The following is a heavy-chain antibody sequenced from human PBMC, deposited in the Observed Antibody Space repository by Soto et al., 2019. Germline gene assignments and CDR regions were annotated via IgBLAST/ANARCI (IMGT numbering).Heavy chain of an antibody. J-gene: IGHJ5*02. CDR1: GGSFSGYY. CDR3: ARGHRVAGTAKSGWFDP. V-gene: IGHV4-34*01. CDR2: INHSGST. D-gene: IGHD6-19*01. Sequence: KASETLSLTCAVYGGSFSGYYWSWIRQPPGKGLEWIGEINHSGSTNYNPSLKSRVTISVDTSKNQFSLKPSSVTAADTAVYYCARGHRVAGTAKSGWFDPWGQGTLVTVSS.